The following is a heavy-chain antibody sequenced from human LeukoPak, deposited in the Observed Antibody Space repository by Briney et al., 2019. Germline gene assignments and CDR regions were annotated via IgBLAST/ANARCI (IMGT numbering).Heavy chain of an antibody. CDR3: AKGSKGVAARKNGMDV. CDR2: ISGGGGST. J-gene: IGHJ6*02. CDR1: GFTFSSDA. V-gene: IGHV3-23*01. D-gene: IGHD2-15*01. Sequence: GGSLRLSCAASGFTFSSDAMNWVRQAPGKGLEWISAISGGGGSTYYADSVKGRFTISRDNSKNTLYLQMNSLRAEDTAVYYCAKGSKGVAARKNGMDVWGQGTTVTVSS.